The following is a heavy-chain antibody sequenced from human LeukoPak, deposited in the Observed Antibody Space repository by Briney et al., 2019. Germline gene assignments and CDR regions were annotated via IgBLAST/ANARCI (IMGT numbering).Heavy chain of an antibody. CDR3: ARDPSVEGGDAFDI. Sequence: TGRSLRLSCAASGFTFSSYAMHWVRQAPGKGLEWVAVISYDGSSKYYADSVKGRFTISRDNSKNTLYLQMNSLRAEDTAVYYCARDPSVEGGDAFDIWGQGTMVTVSS. D-gene: IGHD5-24*01. J-gene: IGHJ3*02. CDR2: ISYDGSSK. CDR1: GFTFSSYA. V-gene: IGHV3-30-3*01.